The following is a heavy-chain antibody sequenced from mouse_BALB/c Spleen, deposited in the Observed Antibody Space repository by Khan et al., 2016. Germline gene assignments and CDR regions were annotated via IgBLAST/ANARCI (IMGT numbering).Heavy chain of an antibody. J-gene: IGHJ3*01. CDR2: IWGDGST. D-gene: IGHD2-4*01. Sequence: VQLQESEPGLVAPSQSLSITCTVSGFSITGFAVNWVRQPPGKGLEWLGVIWGDGSTDYDSALKSRLSISKDDSKSQVFLKMNSLQTDDTARYYGASYYDYDGGFAYWGQGTLVTVSA. CDR1: GFSITGFA. V-gene: IGHV2-6-7*01. CDR3: ASYYDYDGGFAY.